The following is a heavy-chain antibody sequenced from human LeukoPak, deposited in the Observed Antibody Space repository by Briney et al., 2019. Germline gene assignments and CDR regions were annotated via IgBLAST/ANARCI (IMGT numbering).Heavy chain of an antibody. J-gene: IGHJ4*02. D-gene: IGHD1-26*01. CDR2: MNPNSGNT. Sequence: GASVKVSYKASGYTFTSYDINWVRQATGQGLEWMGWMNPNSGNTGYAQKFQGRVTITRNTSISTAYMELRSLRSDDTAVYYCARERGRDSGSYDYWGQGTLVTVSS. V-gene: IGHV1-8*03. CDR3: ARERGRDSGSYDY. CDR1: GYTFTSYD.